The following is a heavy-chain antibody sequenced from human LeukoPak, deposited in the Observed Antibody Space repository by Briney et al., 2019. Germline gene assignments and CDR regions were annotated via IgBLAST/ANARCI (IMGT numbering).Heavy chain of an antibody. J-gene: IGHJ4*02. CDR2: IYYTGST. CDR3: ARVHCGGDCFLDY. CDR1: GGSISTYC. V-gene: IGHV4-59*01. D-gene: IGHD2-21*02. Sequence: SETLSLTCAVSGGSISTYCWSWIRQPPGKGLEWIGYIYYTGSTNYNPSLKSRATISVDTSKNQISLRLSSVTAADTAVYYCARVHCGGDCFLDYWGQGTLVTVSS.